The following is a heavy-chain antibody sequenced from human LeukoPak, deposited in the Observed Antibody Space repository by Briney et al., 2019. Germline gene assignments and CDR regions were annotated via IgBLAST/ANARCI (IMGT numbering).Heavy chain of an antibody. CDR1: GGPISSYY. J-gene: IGHJ4*02. CDR3: ARDFARGTHDY. CDR2: IYYSGST. Sequence: SETLSLTCTVSGGPISSYYWSWIRQPPGKGLEWIGYIYYSGSTNYNPSLKSRVTISVDTSKNQFSLKLSSVTAADTAVYYCARDFARGTHDYWGQGTLVTVSS. V-gene: IGHV4-59*01.